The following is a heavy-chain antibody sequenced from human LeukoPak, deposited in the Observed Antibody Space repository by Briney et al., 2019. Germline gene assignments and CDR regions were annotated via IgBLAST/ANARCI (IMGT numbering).Heavy chain of an antibody. D-gene: IGHD2/OR15-2a*01. J-gene: IGHJ4*02. CDR1: GGPISSYY. Sequence: KPSETLSLTCTVSGGPISSYYWSWIRRPPGKGLEWIAYISDIGSINYNPSLKSRVTISLDTSKNQFSLKLSSVTAADTAVYYCAGHHPRNTVDFWGQGTLVTVSS. V-gene: IGHV4-59*08. CDR3: AGHHPRNTVDF. CDR2: ISDIGSI.